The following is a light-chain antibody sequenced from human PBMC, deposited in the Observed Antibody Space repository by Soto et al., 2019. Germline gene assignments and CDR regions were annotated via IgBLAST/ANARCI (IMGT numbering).Light chain of an antibody. Sequence: QPVLTQPPSVSGAPGQRVTLSCTGSTSNVGAGYDVHWYQHLPGAAPKLLIYSNRNRPSGVPDRFSASKSGTSASLAITGLQAEDEADYFCQSYDNSLNGWVFGGGTKLTVL. CDR1: TSNVGAGYD. V-gene: IGLV1-40*01. CDR3: QSYDNSLNGWV. J-gene: IGLJ3*02. CDR2: SNR.